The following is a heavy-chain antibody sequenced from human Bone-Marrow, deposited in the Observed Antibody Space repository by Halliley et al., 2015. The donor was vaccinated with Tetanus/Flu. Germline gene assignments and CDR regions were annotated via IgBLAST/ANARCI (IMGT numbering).Heavy chain of an antibody. CDR1: GYSFTTYW. CDR3: AALIAASHFTDY. J-gene: IGHJ4*02. Sequence: QLVQSGAEVKKPGGSLKISCKGSGYSFTTYWIGWVRQVPGKGPELMGIIYPGDSDTRYSPSFQGQVIISADTSVNTAYLQWSTRGASDPAIYYCAALIAASHFTDYWGQGTLVTVSS. D-gene: IGHD6-13*01. V-gene: IGHV5-51*01. CDR2: IYPGDSDT.